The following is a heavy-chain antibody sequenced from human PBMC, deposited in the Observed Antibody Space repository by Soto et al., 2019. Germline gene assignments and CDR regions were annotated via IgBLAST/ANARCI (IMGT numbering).Heavy chain of an antibody. CDR3: AREGVLWFGDFEDAFDI. Sequence: SETMSLTCTVSGGSISSGGYYWSWIRQHPGKGLEWIGYIYYSGSTYYNPSLKSRVTISVDTSKNQFSLKLSSVTAADTAVYYCAREGVLWFGDFEDAFDIWGQGTMVTVSS. J-gene: IGHJ3*02. CDR2: IYYSGST. CDR1: GGSISSGGYY. D-gene: IGHD3-10*01. V-gene: IGHV4-31*03.